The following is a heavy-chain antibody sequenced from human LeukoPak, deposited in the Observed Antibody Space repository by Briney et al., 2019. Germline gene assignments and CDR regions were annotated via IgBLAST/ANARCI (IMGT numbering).Heavy chain of an antibody. CDR2: IYYSGST. D-gene: IGHD4-23*01. CDR1: GGSISSYY. CDR3: ARDYGGNLDY. Sequence: PSETLSLTCTVSGGSISSYYWSWIRQPPGKGLEWIGCIYYSGSTNYNPSLKSRVTISVDTSKNQFSLKLSSVTAADTAVYYCARDYGGNLDYWGQGTLVTVSS. J-gene: IGHJ4*02. V-gene: IGHV4-59*01.